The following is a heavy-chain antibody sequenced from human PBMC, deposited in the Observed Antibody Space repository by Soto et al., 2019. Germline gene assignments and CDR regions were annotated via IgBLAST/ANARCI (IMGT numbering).Heavy chain of an antibody. Sequence: QVQLVQSGAEVKKPGASVKVSCKASGYTFTGYYMHWVRQAPGQGLEWMGWINPNSGGTNYAQKFQGWVTRTRDTSISTAYMELSRLRSADTAVYYWATDYRPGPSDYYYGMDVWGQGTTVTVSS. CDR3: ATDYRPGPSDYYYGMDV. V-gene: IGHV1-2*04. CDR2: INPNSGGT. J-gene: IGHJ6*02. D-gene: IGHD3-16*02. CDR1: GYTFTGYY.